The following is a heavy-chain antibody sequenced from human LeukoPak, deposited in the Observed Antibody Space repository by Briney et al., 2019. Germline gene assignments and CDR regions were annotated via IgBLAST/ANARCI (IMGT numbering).Heavy chain of an antibody. CDR3: ARTYYDILTGYNPYFDY. D-gene: IGHD3-9*01. CDR2: IKEDGGEQ. V-gene: IGHV3-7*01. CDR1: GFTFSSDY. J-gene: IGHJ4*02. Sequence: GGSLRLSCATSGFTFSSDYMSWVRQAPGKGLEWVANIKEDGGEQNYADSVKGRFTISRDNAKNSLYLQMNSLRAEDTAVYYCARTYYDILTGYNPYFDYWGQGTLVTVSS.